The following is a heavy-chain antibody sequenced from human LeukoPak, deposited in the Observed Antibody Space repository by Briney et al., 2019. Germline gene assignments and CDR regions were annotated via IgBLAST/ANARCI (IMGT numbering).Heavy chain of an antibody. V-gene: IGHV3-74*01. J-gene: IGHJ4*02. CDR2: INSDGSST. Sequence: PGGSLRLSCAASGFTFSSYWMHWVRQAPGKGLVWVSRINSDGSSTNYADSVKGRFTIPRDNAKNTLYVQMNSLRAEDTAVYYCAARGYCSGTSCLLEYWGQGTLVTVSS. CDR1: GFTFSSYW. CDR3: AARGYCSGTSCLLEY. D-gene: IGHD2-2*01.